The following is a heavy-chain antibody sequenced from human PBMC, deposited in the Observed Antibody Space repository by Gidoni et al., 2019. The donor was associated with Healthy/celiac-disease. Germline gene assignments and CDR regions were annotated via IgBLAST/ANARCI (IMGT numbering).Heavy chain of an antibody. CDR2: ISGSGGST. J-gene: IGHJ4*02. CDR3: AKVWIAARPRGGFDY. D-gene: IGHD6-6*01. Sequence: EVQLLESGGGLVQPGGSLRLSCAASGFTFSSYAMSWVRQAPGKGLEWFSAISGSGGSTYSADPVKGRFTISRDNSKNTLYLQMNSLRAEDTAVYYCAKVWIAARPRGGFDYWGQGTLVTVSS. V-gene: IGHV3-23*01. CDR1: GFTFSSYA.